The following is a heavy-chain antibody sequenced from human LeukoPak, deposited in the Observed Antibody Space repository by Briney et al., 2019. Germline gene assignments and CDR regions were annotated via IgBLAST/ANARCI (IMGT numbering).Heavy chain of an antibody. CDR3: ARDLTTSDN. CDR1: GFTFDDYG. V-gene: IGHV3-20*04. Sequence: GGSLRLSCAASGFTFDDYGMSWVRQAPGKGLEWVSGINWSGGRTGYADSLKGRFTIPRDNAKNPLYLQMNSLRDEDTALYYCARDLTTSDNWGQGTLVTVSS. D-gene: IGHD1/OR15-1a*01. J-gene: IGHJ4*02. CDR2: INWSGGRT.